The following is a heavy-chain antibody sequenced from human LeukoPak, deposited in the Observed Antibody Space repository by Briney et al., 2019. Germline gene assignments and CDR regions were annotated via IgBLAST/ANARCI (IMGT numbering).Heavy chain of an antibody. CDR3: AKRSGYTTGWFFDF. D-gene: IGHD6-19*01. V-gene: IGHV3-23*01. J-gene: IGHJ4*02. CDR1: GFSFSSCA. Sequence: GGSLRLSCAASGFSFSSCAMSWVRQAPGKGLEGVSSISGSGDNTYYAESVKGRFTISRDNSKNTLFLQMNSLRAEDTAVFYCAKRSGYTTGWFFDFWGQGTLVTVSS. CDR2: ISGSGDNT.